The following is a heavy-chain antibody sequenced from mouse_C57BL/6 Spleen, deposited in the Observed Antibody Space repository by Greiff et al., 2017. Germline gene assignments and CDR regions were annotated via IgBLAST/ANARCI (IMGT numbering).Heavy chain of an antibody. CDR2: IYPRSGNT. J-gene: IGHJ3*01. Sequence: VQLQQSGAELARPGASVKLSCKASGYTFTSYGISWVKQRTGQGLEWIGEIYPRSGNTYYNEKFKGKATLTADKSSSTAYMELRSLTSEDSAVYFCARRGDSSGYVDWFAYWGQGTLVTVSA. CDR1: GYTFTSYG. CDR3: ARRGDSSGYVDWFAY. V-gene: IGHV1-81*01. D-gene: IGHD3-2*02.